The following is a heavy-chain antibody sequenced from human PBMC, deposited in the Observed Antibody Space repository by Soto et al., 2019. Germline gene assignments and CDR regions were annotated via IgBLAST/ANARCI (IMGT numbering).Heavy chain of an antibody. CDR1: GFTFSSYA. V-gene: IGHV3-23*01. CDR3: AKDEGTIFGVVIIPYGTDV. J-gene: IGHJ6*02. Sequence: GGSLRLSCAASGFTFSSYAMSWVRQAPGKGLEWVSAISGSGGSTYYADSVKGRFTISRDNSKNTLYLQMNSLRAEDTAVYYCAKDEGTIFGVVIIPYGTDVWGQGTTVTVSS. D-gene: IGHD3-3*01. CDR2: ISGSGGST.